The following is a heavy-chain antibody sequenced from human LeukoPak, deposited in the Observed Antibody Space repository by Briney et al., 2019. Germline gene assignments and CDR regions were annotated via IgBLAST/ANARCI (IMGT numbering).Heavy chain of an antibody. CDR1: GGSISSSSYY. V-gene: IGHV4-61*02. CDR2: IYTSGST. J-gene: IGHJ4*02. Sequence: PSETLSLTCTVSGGSISSSSYYWSWIRQPAGKGLEWIGRIYTSGSTNYNPSLKSRVTMSVDTSKNQFSLKLSSVTAADTAVYYCARDWGSSGWYFDYWGQGTLVTVSS. CDR3: ARDWGSSGWYFDY. D-gene: IGHD6-19*01.